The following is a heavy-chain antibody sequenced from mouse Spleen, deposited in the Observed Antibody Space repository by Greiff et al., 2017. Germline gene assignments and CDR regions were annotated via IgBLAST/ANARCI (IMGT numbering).Heavy chain of an antibody. V-gene: IGHV7-3*01. CDR1: GFTFTDYY. CDR2: IRNKANGYTT. CDR3: ARYSFGGFAY. J-gene: IGHJ3*01. Sequence: EVMLVESGVGLVQPGGSLSLSCAASGFTFTDYYMSWVRQPPGKALEWLGFIRNKANGYTTEYSASVKGRFTISRDNSQSILYLQMNALRAEDSATYYCARYSFGGFAYWGQGTLVTVSA.